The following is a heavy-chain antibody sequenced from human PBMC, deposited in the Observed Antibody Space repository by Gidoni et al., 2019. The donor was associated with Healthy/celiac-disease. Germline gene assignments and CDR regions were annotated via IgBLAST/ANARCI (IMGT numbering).Heavy chain of an antibody. D-gene: IGHD6-13*01. CDR3: ARDQQLVLLSSPGY. Sequence: CAASGFTFSSYAMHWVRQAPGKGLEWVAVISYDGSNKYYADSVKGRFTISRDNSKNTLYLQMNSLRAEDTAVYYCARDQQLVLLSSPGYWGQGTLVTVSS. CDR2: ISYDGSNK. J-gene: IGHJ4*02. CDR1: GFTFSSYA. V-gene: IGHV3-30-3*01.